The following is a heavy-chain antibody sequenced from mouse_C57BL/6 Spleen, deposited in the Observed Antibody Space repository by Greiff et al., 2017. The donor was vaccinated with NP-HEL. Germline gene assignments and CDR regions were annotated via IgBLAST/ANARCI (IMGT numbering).Heavy chain of an antibody. V-gene: IGHV5-9*01. CDR3: ARPLFDGYYFAY. CDR1: GFTFSSYT. Sequence: EVKLVESGGGLVKPGGSLKLSCAASGFTFSSYTMSWVRQTPEKRLEWVATISGGGGNTYYPDSVKGRFTISRDNAKNTLYLQMSSLRSEDTALYYCARPLFDGYYFAYWGQGTLVTVSA. D-gene: IGHD2-3*01. CDR2: ISGGGGNT. J-gene: IGHJ3*01.